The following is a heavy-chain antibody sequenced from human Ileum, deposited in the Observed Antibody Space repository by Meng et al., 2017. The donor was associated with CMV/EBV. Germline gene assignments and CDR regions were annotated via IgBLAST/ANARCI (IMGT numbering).Heavy chain of an antibody. D-gene: IGHD5-24*01. V-gene: IGHV4-59*03. CDR1: GGSMHSFY. CDR2: IQNTGTT. J-gene: IGHJ1*01. Sequence: QVQLQESGPGLVKPSETLSLTCTVFGGSMHSFYWTWIRQPPGRGLEWIGHIQNTGTTKYNPSLMSRVTISVDPSNNQFSLKLHSVTAADTAVYYCGGGPGWLPVDWGQGTLVTVSS. CDR3: GGGPGWLPVD.